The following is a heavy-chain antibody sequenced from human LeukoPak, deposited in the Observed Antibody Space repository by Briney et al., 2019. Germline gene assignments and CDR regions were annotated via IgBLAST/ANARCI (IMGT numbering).Heavy chain of an antibody. V-gene: IGHV3-23*01. J-gene: IGHJ4*02. CDR2: ISHGGDNT. CDR1: GFTFSTYA. CDR3: ARVGDYVCKD. Sequence: GGSLRLSCAASGFTFSTYAMSWVRQAPGKGLEWVSAISHGGDNTYYADSVKGRFTISRDNSKNTLYLQMNSLRAEDTAVYYCARVGDYVCKDWGQGTLVTVSS. D-gene: IGHD3-16*01.